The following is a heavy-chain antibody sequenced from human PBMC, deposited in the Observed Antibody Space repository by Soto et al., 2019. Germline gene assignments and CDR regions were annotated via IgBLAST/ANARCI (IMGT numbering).Heavy chain of an antibody. V-gene: IGHV3-33*01. J-gene: IGHJ3*02. Sequence: PGGSLRLSCAASGFTFSNYGLHWVRQAPGKGLEWVAVIWYDASNKYYADSVKGRFTISRDNSKNTLYLQMNSLRAEDTAVYYCAREIVATANDDAFDIWGKGTMVTVSS. D-gene: IGHD5-12*01. CDR1: GFTFSNYG. CDR3: AREIVATANDDAFDI. CDR2: IWYDASNK.